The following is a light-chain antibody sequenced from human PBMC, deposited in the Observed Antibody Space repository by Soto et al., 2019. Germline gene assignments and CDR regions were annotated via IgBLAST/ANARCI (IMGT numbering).Light chain of an antibody. J-gene: IGKJ1*01. V-gene: IGKV3-15*01. Sequence: EILMTHSPAILSVSACERATLSFSASQSISSNLVWYQQQAGQAPRLLIYGASTRATGIPARFSGSGSGKEFTLTISSLQSEDFAVYYCQQYDNWPTFGQGTKVDIK. CDR1: QSISSN. CDR3: QQYDNWPT. CDR2: GAS.